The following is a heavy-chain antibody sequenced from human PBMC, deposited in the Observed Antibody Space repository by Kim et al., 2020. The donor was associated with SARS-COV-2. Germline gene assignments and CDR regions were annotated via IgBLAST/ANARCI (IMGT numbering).Heavy chain of an antibody. D-gene: IGHD1-20*01. CDR3: ARSRITYAFDV. V-gene: IGHV4-31*02. Sequence: YNSPSLRGRLTISIDTAKNHFSLTLSSVTAADTAVYYCARSRITYAFDVWGQGTMVTVSA. J-gene: IGHJ3*01.